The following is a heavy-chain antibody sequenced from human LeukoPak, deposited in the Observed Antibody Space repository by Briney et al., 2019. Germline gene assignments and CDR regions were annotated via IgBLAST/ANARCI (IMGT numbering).Heavy chain of an antibody. CDR3: ARGPWVGRAAILPPDY. J-gene: IGHJ4*02. D-gene: IGHD2-2*02. Sequence: ASVKVSCKASGYTFTSYGISWVRRAPGQGLEWMGWISAYNGNTNYAQKLQGRVTMTTDTSTSTAYMELRSLRSDDTAVYYCARGPWVGRAAILPPDYWGQGTLVTVSS. CDR2: ISAYNGNT. CDR1: GYTFTSYG. V-gene: IGHV1-18*01.